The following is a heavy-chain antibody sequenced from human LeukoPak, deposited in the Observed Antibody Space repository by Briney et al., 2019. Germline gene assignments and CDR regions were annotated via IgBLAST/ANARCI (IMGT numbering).Heavy chain of an antibody. J-gene: IGHJ6*02. CDR2: ISNTGSDT. CDR1: GFTFSGYG. Sequence: PGRSLRLSCAASGFTFSGYGMHWVRQAPGKGLEWVSTISNTGSDTYYADSVKGRFTISRDNSENTLYLQMNNLRAEDTAIHYCAKVPYSDYGSGRPPFMDVWGQGTTVAVSS. D-gene: IGHD3-10*01. V-gene: IGHV3-23*01. CDR3: AKVPYSDYGSGRPPFMDV.